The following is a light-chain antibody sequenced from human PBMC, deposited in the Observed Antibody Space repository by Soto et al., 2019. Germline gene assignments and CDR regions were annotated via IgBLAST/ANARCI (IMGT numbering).Light chain of an antibody. V-gene: IGLV1-44*01. CDR2: SNN. CDR1: SSNIGTNT. Sequence: QSVLTQPPSASGTPGQRVPMSCSGSSSNIGTNTVNWYQQLPGTAPRLLIYSNNQRPSGVPDRFSGSKSGTSASLAISGLQSDDEAVYYCATWDDSLSVPVFGGGTKLTVL. CDR3: ATWDDSLSVPV. J-gene: IGLJ2*01.